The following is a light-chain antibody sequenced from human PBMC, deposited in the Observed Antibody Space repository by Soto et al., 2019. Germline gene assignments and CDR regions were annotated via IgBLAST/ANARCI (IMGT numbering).Light chain of an antibody. Sequence: DIVMTQSPDSLAVSLGERATINCKSSQSVLYSSNNKNYLAWYQQKPGQPPKLLIYWASTRESGVPDRFSGSGYGTDFTLTVSSLQAEDVAVYYCQQYYSTWYTFGQGTKLEIK. J-gene: IGKJ2*01. CDR3: QQYYSTWYT. CDR1: QSVLYSSNNKNY. CDR2: WAS. V-gene: IGKV4-1*01.